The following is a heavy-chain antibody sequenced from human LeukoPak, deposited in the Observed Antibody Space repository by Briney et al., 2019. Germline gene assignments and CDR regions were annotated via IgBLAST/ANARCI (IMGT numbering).Heavy chain of an antibody. CDR2: IHYSGST. Sequence: KSSETLSLTCSVSGDSIKTYYWTWVRQPPGKGLEWIGYIHYSGSTDSNPSLMGRVTISLDTSKSQFSLELRSVTAADTAVYYCVRDLSEFDSWGQGTVVTVSS. CDR3: VRDLSEFDS. J-gene: IGHJ4*02. V-gene: IGHV4-59*01. CDR1: GDSIKTYY.